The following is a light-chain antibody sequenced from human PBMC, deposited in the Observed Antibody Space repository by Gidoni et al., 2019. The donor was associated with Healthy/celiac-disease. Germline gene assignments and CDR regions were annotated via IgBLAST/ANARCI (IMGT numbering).Light chain of an antibody. Sequence: SSELTQDPAVSVALGQTVRITCQGDSLRSYYASWYQQRTGQAPVLVIYGKNNRPSVIPDRFSGSSSGNTASLTITGAQAEDEADYYCNSRDSSGNHVVFGGGTKLTVL. J-gene: IGLJ2*01. V-gene: IGLV3-19*01. CDR2: GKN. CDR1: SLRSYY. CDR3: NSRDSSGNHVV.